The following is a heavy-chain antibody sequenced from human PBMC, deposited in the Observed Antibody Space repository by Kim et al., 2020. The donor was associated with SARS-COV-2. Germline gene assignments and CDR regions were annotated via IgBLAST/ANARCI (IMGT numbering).Heavy chain of an antibody. Sequence: GGSLRLSCAASGFTFSSYGMHWVRQAPGKGLEWVAVISYDGSNKYYADSVKGRFTISRDNSKNTLYLQMNSLRAEDTAVYYCATQGGQGYYFDYWGQGTLVTVSS. CDR2: ISYDGSNK. J-gene: IGHJ4*02. D-gene: IGHD3-16*01. CDR3: ATQGGQGYYFDY. V-gene: IGHV3-30*03. CDR1: GFTFSSYG.